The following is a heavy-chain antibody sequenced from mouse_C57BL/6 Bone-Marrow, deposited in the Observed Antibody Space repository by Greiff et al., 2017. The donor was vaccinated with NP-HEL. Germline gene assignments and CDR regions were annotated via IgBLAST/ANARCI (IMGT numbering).Heavy chain of an antibody. CDR1: GFNIKKTY. CDR3: ALSYYYAMDY. V-gene: IGHV14-3*01. Sequence: EVQLQQSVAELVRPGASVKLSCTASGFNIKKTYMHWVKQRPEQGLEWIGRIDPANGNTKYAPKFQGKATITADTSSNTAYLQLSSLTSEDTAIYYCALSYYYAMDYWGQGTSVTVSS. J-gene: IGHJ4*01. CDR2: IDPANGNT.